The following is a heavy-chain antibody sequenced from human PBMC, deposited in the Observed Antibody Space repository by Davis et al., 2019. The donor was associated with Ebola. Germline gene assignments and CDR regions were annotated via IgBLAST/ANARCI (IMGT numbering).Heavy chain of an antibody. J-gene: IGHJ4*02. CDR2: ISSSGSTI. Sequence: GGSLRLSCAASGFTFSDYYMSWIRQAPGKGLEWVSYISSSGSTIYYADSVKGRFTISRDNAKNSLYLQMNSLRDEDTAVYYCARDYYDSSGYYFDYWGQGTLVTVSS. CDR1: GFTFSDYY. V-gene: IGHV3-11*04. D-gene: IGHD3-22*01. CDR3: ARDYYDSSGYYFDY.